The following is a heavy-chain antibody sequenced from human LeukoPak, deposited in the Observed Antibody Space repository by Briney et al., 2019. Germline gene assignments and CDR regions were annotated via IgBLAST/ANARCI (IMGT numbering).Heavy chain of an antibody. CDR2: IKQDGSEK. CDR1: GFTFSNYA. CDR3: ARDSSSWEIFDY. V-gene: IGHV3-7*03. J-gene: IGHJ4*02. Sequence: AGGSLRLSCAASGFTFSNYAMSWVRQAPGKGLEWVANIKQDGSEKYYVDSVKGRFTISRDNAKNSLYLQMNSLRAEDTAVYYCARDSSSWEIFDYWGQGTLVTVSS. D-gene: IGHD6-13*01.